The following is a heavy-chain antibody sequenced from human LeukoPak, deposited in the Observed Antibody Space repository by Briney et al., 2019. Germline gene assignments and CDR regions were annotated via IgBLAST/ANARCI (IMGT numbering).Heavy chain of an antibody. Sequence: ASVKVSCKASGYTFTGYYMHWVRQAPGQGLEWMGWINPNSGGTNYAQKFQGRVTMTRDTSISTAYMELSRLRSDDTAVYYCARDSGGSYKYDYWGQGTLVTVSS. J-gene: IGHJ4*02. CDR1: GYTFTGYY. D-gene: IGHD1-26*01. V-gene: IGHV1-2*02. CDR3: ARDSGGSYKYDY. CDR2: INPNSGGT.